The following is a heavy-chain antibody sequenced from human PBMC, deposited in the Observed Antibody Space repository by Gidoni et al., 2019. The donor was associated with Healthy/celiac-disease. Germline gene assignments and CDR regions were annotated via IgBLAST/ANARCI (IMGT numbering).Heavy chain of an antibody. V-gene: IGHV3-30*18. Sequence: QVQLVESGGGVVQPGRSLRLSCAASGFPFSSYGMHWVRQAPGKGLEWVAVISYDGSNKYYADSVKCRFTISRDNSKNTLYLQMNSLRAEDTAVYYCAKDSMVTSYYYYYGMDVWGQGTTVTVSS. CDR2: ISYDGSNK. J-gene: IGHJ6*02. CDR3: AKDSMVTSYYYYYGMDV. CDR1: GFPFSSYG. D-gene: IGHD5-18*01.